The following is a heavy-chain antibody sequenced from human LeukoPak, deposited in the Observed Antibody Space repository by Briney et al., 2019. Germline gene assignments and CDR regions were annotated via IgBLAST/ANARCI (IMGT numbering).Heavy chain of an antibody. V-gene: IGHV3-21*01. Sequence: PGGSLRLSCAASGFTFSNAWMSWVRQAPGKGLEWVSSISSSSSYIYYADSVKGRFTISRDNAKNSLYLQMNSLRAEDTAVYYCAKTGDDYYYYMDVWGKGTTVTVSS. J-gene: IGHJ6*03. CDR2: ISSSSSYI. D-gene: IGHD5-24*01. CDR1: GFTFSNAW. CDR3: AKTGDDYYYYMDV.